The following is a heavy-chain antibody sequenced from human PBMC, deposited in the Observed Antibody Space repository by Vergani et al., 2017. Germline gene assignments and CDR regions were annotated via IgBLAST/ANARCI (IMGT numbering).Heavy chain of an antibody. CDR3: AKGYYDSSGYFDY. CDR1: GFTFDDYA. CDR2: ISWDGGST. D-gene: IGHD3-22*01. J-gene: IGHJ4*02. Sequence: EVQLVESGGGLVQPGRSLRLSCAASGFTFDDYAMHWVRQAPGKGLEWGSLISWDGGSTYYADSVKGRFTISRDNSKNSLYLKMNSLRAEETALYYCAKGYYDSSGYFDYWGQGTLVTVSS. V-gene: IGHV3-43D*04.